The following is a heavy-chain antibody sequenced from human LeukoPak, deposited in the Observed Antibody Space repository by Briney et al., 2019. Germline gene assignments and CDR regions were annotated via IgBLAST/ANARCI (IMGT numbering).Heavy chain of an antibody. CDR3: ARLSFQAAAFDY. Sequence: PSETLSLTCTVSGGSISSYYWSWIRQPPGKGLEWIGYIYYSGSTNYTPSLKSRVTISVDTSKNQFSLKLSSVTAADTAVYYCARLSFQAAAFDYWGQGTLVTVSS. J-gene: IGHJ4*02. D-gene: IGHD6-13*01. CDR1: GGSISSYY. V-gene: IGHV4-59*08. CDR2: IYYSGST.